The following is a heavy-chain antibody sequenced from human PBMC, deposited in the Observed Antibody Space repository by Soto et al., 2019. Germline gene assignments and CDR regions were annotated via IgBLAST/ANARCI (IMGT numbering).Heavy chain of an antibody. V-gene: IGHV2-26*01. J-gene: IGHJ6*02. CDR2: IFSNDEK. CDR1: GFSLSNARMG. Sequence: QVTLKESGPVLVKPTETLTLTCTVSGFSLSNARMGVSWIRQPPGKALEWLAHIFSNDEKSYSTSLKSRLTISKATSKSQVVLTMTNMDPVDTATYYCARIRAYGGNVYYYYGMDVWGQGTTVTVSS. CDR3: ARIRAYGGNVYYYYGMDV. D-gene: IGHD4-17*01.